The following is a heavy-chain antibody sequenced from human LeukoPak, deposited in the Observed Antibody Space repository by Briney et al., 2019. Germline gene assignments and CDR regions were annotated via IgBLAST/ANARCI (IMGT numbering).Heavy chain of an antibody. Sequence: ASVKVSCKASGYTFTGYYMHWVRQAPGQGLEWMGWINPNSGGTNYAQKFQGRVTMTRDTSISTAYMELSRLRSDDTAVYYCARSRGNSFDWFDPWGQGTLVTVSS. CDR2: INPNSGGT. V-gene: IGHV1-2*02. CDR3: ARSRGNSFDWFDP. D-gene: IGHD1/OR15-1a*01. J-gene: IGHJ5*02. CDR1: GYTFTGYY.